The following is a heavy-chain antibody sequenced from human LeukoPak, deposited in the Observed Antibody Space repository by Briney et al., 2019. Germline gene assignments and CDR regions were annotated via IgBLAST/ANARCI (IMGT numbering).Heavy chain of an antibody. CDR3: ARDGAAFDC. J-gene: IGHJ4*02. D-gene: IGHD2-15*01. Sequence: GGSLRLSCATSGFTFSKYWMTWVRQAPGRGPEWVANIKEDGREIFYMDSVKGRFTISRDNARSSLYLQMNSLRAEDTAVYFCARDGAAFDCWGQGTLVTVSS. CDR1: GFTFSKYW. CDR2: IKEDGREI. V-gene: IGHV3-7*01.